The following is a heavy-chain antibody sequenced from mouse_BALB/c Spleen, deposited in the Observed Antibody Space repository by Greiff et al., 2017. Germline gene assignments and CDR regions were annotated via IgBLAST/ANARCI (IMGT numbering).Heavy chain of an antibody. J-gene: IGHJ2*01. Sequence: DVQLVESGGGLVKPGGSLKLSCAASGFTFSSYAMSWVRQTPEKRLEWVASISSGGSTYYPDSVKGRFTISRDNARNILYLQMSSLRSEDTAMYYCARGNYDYYYFDYWGQGTTLTVSS. CDR2: ISSGGST. V-gene: IGHV5-6-5*01. D-gene: IGHD2-4*01. CDR3: ARGNYDYYYFDY. CDR1: GFTFSSYA.